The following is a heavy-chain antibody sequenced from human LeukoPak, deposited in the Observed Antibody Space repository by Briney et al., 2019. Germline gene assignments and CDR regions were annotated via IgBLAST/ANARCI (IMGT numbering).Heavy chain of an antibody. D-gene: IGHD6-13*01. J-gene: IGHJ4*02. CDR2: IYWDDEK. V-gene: IGHV2-5*02. CDR1: GFSLSNFGVG. Sequence: SGPTLVKPTQTLTLTCTLSGFSLSNFGVGVGWVRQPPGKALEWLAVIYWDDEKRYSPSLKSRLAITKDTSKNQVVLTMTNLDPVDTATYYCAHRPDSSSQKLYSDYWGQGILVTVSS. CDR3: AHRPDSSSQKLYSDY.